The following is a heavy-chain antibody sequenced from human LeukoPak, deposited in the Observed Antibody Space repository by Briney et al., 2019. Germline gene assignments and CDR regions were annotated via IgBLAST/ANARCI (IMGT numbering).Heavy chain of an antibody. V-gene: IGHV4-61*02. J-gene: IGHJ4*02. Sequence: PSQTLSLTCTVSGGSISSGSYYWSWIRQPAGKGLEWIGRIYTSGSTNYNPSLKSRVTMSVDTSKNQFSLKLSSVTAADTAVYYCASSPPLRGSSWYYWGQGTLVTVSS. CDR2: IYTSGST. CDR3: ASSPPLRGSSWYY. D-gene: IGHD6-13*01. CDR1: GGSISSGSYY.